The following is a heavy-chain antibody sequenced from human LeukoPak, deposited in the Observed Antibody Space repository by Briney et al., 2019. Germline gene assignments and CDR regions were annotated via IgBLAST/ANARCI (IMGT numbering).Heavy chain of an antibody. D-gene: IGHD3-10*01. V-gene: IGHV3-7*04. Sequence: GGSLRLSCAASGFTYSVYWMSWVRQAPGKGLEWVANIKQDGSEKYYVDSVRGRFTISRDNSKNSLYLQMNSLRAEDTAVYFCARAMVRGVWTNFDYWGQGTPVTVSS. J-gene: IGHJ4*02. CDR3: ARAMVRGVWTNFDY. CDR2: IKQDGSEK. CDR1: GFTYSVYW.